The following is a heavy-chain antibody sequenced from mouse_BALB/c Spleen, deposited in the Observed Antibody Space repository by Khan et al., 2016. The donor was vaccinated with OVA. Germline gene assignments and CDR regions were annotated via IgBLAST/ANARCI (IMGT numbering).Heavy chain of an antibody. Sequence: QVQLKESGPELVKPGASVKMSCKASGYTFTDYVINWVKQRTGQGLEWIGDIFPGGGSSYYNEKFKGKAKLTADKSSNTAYMQLSSLTFEDSAVYFCARVGYSLFAYWGQGTLVTVSA. CDR1: GYTFTDYV. CDR3: ARVGYSLFAY. CDR2: IFPGGGSS. J-gene: IGHJ3*01. D-gene: IGHD2-14*01. V-gene: IGHV1-77*01.